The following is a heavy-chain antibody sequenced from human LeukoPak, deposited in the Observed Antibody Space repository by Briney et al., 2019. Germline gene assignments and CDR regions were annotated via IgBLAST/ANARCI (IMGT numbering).Heavy chain of an antibody. CDR3: AKSQGVAVAPQPLTRPFDY. J-gene: IGHJ4*02. V-gene: IGHV3-9*01. Sequence: GGSLRLSCAASGFTFDDYAMHWVRQAPGKGLEWVSGISWNSGTIGYADSVKGRFTLSRDNAKNSLYLQMNSLRPEDTALYYCAKSQGVAVAPQPLTRPFDYWGQGILVTVSS. CDR2: ISWNSGTI. D-gene: IGHD6-19*01. CDR1: GFTFDDYA.